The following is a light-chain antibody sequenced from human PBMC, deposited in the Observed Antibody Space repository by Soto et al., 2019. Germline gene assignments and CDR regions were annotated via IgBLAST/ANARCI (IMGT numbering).Light chain of an antibody. CDR1: QSIDNW. CDR3: QHYDTFPYT. V-gene: IGKV1-5*01. CDR2: DAS. Sequence: DIQMTQSPSFLSASVGARVTITCRASQSIDNWLAWYQQKPGKAPKLLIYDASTLESGVSSGFSGSGSGTEFTLTISSLRTDDFATYYYQHYDTFPYTFGQGTKLEIK. J-gene: IGKJ2*01.